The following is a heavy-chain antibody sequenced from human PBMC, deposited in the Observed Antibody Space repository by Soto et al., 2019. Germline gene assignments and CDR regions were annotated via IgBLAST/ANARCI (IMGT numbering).Heavy chain of an antibody. Sequence: PGGSLRLSCAASGFTFSSYWMSWVRQAPGKGLEWVANIKQDGSEKYYVDSVKGRFTISRDNAKNSLYLQMNSLRAEDTAVYYCAREAAGGQVTIFGVVTDYYYYGMDVWGQGTTVTVSS. CDR1: GFTFSSYW. J-gene: IGHJ6*02. CDR2: IKQDGSEK. D-gene: IGHD3-3*01. CDR3: AREAAGGQVTIFGVVTDYYYYGMDV. V-gene: IGHV3-7*01.